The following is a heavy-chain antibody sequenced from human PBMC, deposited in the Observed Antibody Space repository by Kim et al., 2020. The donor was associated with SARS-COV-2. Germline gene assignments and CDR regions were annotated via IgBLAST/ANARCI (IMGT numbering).Heavy chain of an antibody. J-gene: IGHJ4*02. CDR2: ISGSGGST. D-gene: IGHD2-2*01. Sequence: GGSLRLSCAASGFTFSSYAMSWVRQAPGKGLEWVSAISGSGGSTYYADPVKGRFTISRDNSKDTLYLQMNSLRAEDTAVYYCAKSLGYCSSTSCYPLYNFDYWGQGTLVTVSS. V-gene: IGHV3-23*01. CDR3: AKSLGYCSSTSCYPLYNFDY. CDR1: GFTFSSYA.